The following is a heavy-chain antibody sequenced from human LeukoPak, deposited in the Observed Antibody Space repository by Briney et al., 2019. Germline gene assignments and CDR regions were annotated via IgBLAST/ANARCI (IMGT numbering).Heavy chain of an antibody. D-gene: IGHD3-22*01. CDR3: ARDDSSGSQNLDFDY. Sequence: GGSLRLSCAASGFTFSSYEMNWVRQAPGKGLEWVSYISSSGSTIYYADSVKGRFTISRDNAKNSLYLQMNSLRAEDTAVYYCARDDSSGSQNLDFDYWGQGTLVTVSS. CDR2: ISSSGSTI. V-gene: IGHV3-48*03. CDR1: GFTFSSYE. J-gene: IGHJ4*02.